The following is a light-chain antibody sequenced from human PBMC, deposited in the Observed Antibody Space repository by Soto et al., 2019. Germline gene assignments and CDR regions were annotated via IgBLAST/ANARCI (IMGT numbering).Light chain of an antibody. Sequence: QAVVTQEPSFSVSPGGTVTLTCALSSGSVSTNNYPSWCQQTPGQPPRTLIFRTNTRSSGVPDRFSCSILGSKAALTITGAQADDESDYYCVLYMGRGIGVFGGGTKVTVL. V-gene: IGLV8-61*01. CDR3: VLYMGRGIGV. CDR2: RTN. CDR1: SGSVSTNNY. J-gene: IGLJ3*02.